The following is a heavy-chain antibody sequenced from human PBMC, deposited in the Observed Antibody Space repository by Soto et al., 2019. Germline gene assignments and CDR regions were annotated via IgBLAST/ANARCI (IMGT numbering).Heavy chain of an antibody. CDR2: IHGSGSA. Sequence: LSLTCTVSNGSISNFYWNWIRQSAGKGLEWIGRIHGSGSATYNPSLRSRVTMSVDTSKDQFSLKVNSVTGADTAVYYCARSSHKESWFDPWGQGTLVTVSS. D-gene: IGHD6-13*01. CDR1: NGSISNFY. J-gene: IGHJ5*02. V-gene: IGHV4-4*07. CDR3: ARSSHKESWFDP.